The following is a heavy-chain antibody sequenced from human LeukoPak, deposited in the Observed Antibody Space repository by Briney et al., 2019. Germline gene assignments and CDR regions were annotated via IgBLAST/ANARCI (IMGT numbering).Heavy chain of an antibody. V-gene: IGHV3-23*01. D-gene: IGHD3-22*01. CDR1: GFTLRSYA. CDR3: AKVGPPYDSSGYFDY. CDR2: INGSGGST. J-gene: IGHJ4*02. Sequence: GGSLRLSCAASGFTLRSYAMSWLRQAPGKGVEWVSAINGSGGSTYYADSVKGRFTISRDNSKNTLYLQMNSLRAEDMAVYYCAKVGPPYDSSGYFDYWGQGTLVTVSS.